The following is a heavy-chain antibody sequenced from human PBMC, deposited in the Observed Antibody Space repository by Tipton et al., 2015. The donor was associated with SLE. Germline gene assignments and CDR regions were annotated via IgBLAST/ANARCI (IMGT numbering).Heavy chain of an antibody. CDR2: INHSGST. Sequence: TLSLTCAVSGYSISSGYYWSWIRQPPGKGLEWIGEINHSGSTNYNPSLKSRVTISVDTSKNQFSLKLSSVTAADTAVFYCARAAWMSSAWAFDIWGQGTMVTVSS. D-gene: IGHD6-25*01. CDR1: GYSISSGYY. CDR3: ARAAWMSSAWAFDI. V-gene: IGHV4-34*01. J-gene: IGHJ3*02.